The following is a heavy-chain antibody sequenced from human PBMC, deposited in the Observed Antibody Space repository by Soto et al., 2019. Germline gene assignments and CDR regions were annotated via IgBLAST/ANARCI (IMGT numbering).Heavy chain of an antibody. CDR3: ARDMYSSSSGAFDI. D-gene: IGHD6-13*01. V-gene: IGHV3-30-3*01. Sequence: QVQLVESGGGVVQPGRSLRLSCAASGFTFSSYAMHWVRQAPGKGLEWVAVISYDGSNKYYADSVQGLFTISRDNSKNTLYLQMNRLSAEDTAVYCCARDMYSSSSGAFDIWGQGTMVTVSS. CDR2: ISYDGSNK. J-gene: IGHJ3*02. CDR1: GFTFSSYA.